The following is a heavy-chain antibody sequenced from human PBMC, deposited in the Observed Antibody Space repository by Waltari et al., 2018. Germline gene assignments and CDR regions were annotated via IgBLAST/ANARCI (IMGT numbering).Heavy chain of an antibody. Sequence: QVQLVQSGAEVKKPGSSVKVSCKASGGTFRSYAISWVRQAPGQGREWMGRIIPIFGTANYAQKFQGRVTITADESTSTAYMELSSLRSEDTAVYYCARDSGSGWYYYYGMDVWGQGTTVTVSS. D-gene: IGHD6-19*01. CDR2: IIPIFGTA. CDR1: GGTFRSYA. V-gene: IGHV1-69*15. J-gene: IGHJ6*02. CDR3: ARDSGSGWYYYYGMDV.